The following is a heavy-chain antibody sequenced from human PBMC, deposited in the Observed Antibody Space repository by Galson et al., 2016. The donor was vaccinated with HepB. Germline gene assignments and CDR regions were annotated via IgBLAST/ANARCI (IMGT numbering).Heavy chain of an antibody. V-gene: IGHV3-23*01. CDR2: ISTRRTT. Sequence: SLRLSCAASGFVFSNFGLSWLRQAPGKGLEWVASISTRRTTYYSDSVQGRFTISRDNSNNTLYLQMNGLRAEDTAVYYCAKERLVRRIFDHWGQGTLLTVSS. J-gene: IGHJ4*02. D-gene: IGHD1-1*01. CDR1: GFVFSNFG. CDR3: AKERLVRRIFDH.